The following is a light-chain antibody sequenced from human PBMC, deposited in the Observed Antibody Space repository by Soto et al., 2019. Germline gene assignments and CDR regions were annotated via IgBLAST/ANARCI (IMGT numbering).Light chain of an antibody. CDR2: DAS. Sequence: DIPMTQSPSALSASVGDTVTITCRASQSISSSLAWYQQRPGKAPKLLIYDASTLESGVPSRFSGSGSGAAFTLTITSLRPDDSAAYFCQQYYHYRTFGQGTPVEIK. V-gene: IGKV1-5*01. CDR3: QQYYHYRT. CDR1: QSISSS. J-gene: IGKJ1*01.